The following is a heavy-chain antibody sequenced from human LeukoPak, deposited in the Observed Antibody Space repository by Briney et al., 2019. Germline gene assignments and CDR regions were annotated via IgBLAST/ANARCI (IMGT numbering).Heavy chain of an antibody. CDR3: ARDWVGATHFDY. V-gene: IGHV4-61*02. J-gene: IGHJ4*02. Sequence: PSETLSLTCTVSGGSISSGSYYWSWIRQPAGKGLEWIGRIDSSGSTNYNPSLKSRVTISVDTSKNQFSLKLSSVTAADTAVYYCARDWVGATHFDYWGQGTLVTVSS. CDR1: GGSISSGSYY. D-gene: IGHD1-26*01. CDR2: IDSSGST.